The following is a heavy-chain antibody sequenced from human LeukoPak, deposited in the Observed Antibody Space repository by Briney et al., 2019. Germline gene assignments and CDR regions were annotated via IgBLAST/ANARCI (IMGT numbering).Heavy chain of an antibody. D-gene: IGHD2-2*01. V-gene: IGHV4-59*01. CDR1: GGSISSYY. CDR2: IYYSGST. Sequence: SETLSLTCTVSGGSISSYYWSWIRQPPGKRLEWIGYIYYSGSTNYNPSLKSRVTISVDTSKNQFSLKLSSVTAADTAVYYCARGPADYLDYWGQGTLVTVSS. J-gene: IGHJ4*02. CDR3: ARGPADYLDY.